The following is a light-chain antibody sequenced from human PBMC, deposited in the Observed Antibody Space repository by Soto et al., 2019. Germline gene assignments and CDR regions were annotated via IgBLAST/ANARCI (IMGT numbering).Light chain of an antibody. Sequence: QSALTQPASVCGSPGQSITISCTGTSSDVGGYDYVSWYQQPPGKAPKLMIYDVSNWPSGVSNRFSGSKSGNTASLTISGLQAEDEADYYCSSYTSSGTLVFGTGTKVTVL. CDR1: SSDVGGYDY. CDR3: SSYTSSGTLV. V-gene: IGLV2-14*01. J-gene: IGLJ1*01. CDR2: DVS.